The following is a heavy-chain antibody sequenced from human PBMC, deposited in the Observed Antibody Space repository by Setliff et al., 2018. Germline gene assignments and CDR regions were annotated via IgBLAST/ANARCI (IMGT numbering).Heavy chain of an antibody. Sequence: NLSLTCTVSGGSISSGTYYWSWIRQPAGKGLEWIGRLHTSGSIDYNPSLKSRVTISVDTSKNQFSLRLRSVTAADTAVYFCARDNTMVGATDYWGLGTLVTSPQ. D-gene: IGHD1-26*01. V-gene: IGHV4-61*02. CDR1: GGSISSGTYY. CDR3: ARDNTMVGATDY. J-gene: IGHJ4*02. CDR2: LHTSGSI.